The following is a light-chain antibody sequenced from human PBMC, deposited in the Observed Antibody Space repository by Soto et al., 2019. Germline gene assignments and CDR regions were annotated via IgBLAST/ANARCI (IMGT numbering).Light chain of an antibody. J-gene: IGLJ3*02. CDR3: GSYRSSNTLVV. CDR1: SRDIGNYNY. Sequence: QSALTQPASVSGSPGQSITISCTGTSRDIGNYNYVSWYQQLPGKAPKLVIYEVSNRPSGISDRFSGSKSGQTASLTISGLQTEYEADYFCGSYRSSNTLVVFGGGTQLTVL. CDR2: EVS. V-gene: IGLV2-14*01.